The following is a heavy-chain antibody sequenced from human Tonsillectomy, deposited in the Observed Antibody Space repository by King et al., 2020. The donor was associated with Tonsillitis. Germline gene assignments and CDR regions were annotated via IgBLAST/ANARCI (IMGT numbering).Heavy chain of an antibody. CDR1: GFTFRSYA. Sequence: EVQVLESGGGLVQPGGSLRLSCAASGFTFRSYAMDWVRQAPGKGLEWVSAISGSGGTTYYAESVMGRFTISIDNSKNTLYLQMNSLRAEDTAVYHCAKRRGDPVTSRNVDQWGPGALVTVSS. J-gene: IGHJ4*02. CDR3: AKRRGDPVTSRNVDQ. D-gene: IGHD4-17*01. V-gene: IGHV3-23*01. CDR2: ISGSGGTT.